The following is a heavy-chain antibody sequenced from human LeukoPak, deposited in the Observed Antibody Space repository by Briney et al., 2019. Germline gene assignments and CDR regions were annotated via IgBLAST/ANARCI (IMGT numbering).Heavy chain of an antibody. CDR3: ARATTSRDAFDI. V-gene: IGHV3-48*04. CDR2: ISSSGSTI. Sequence: PGGSLRLSCAASGLTFSSYSMNCVRQAPGKGLEWVSYISSSGSTIYYADSVKGRFTISRDNAKNSLYLQMNSLRAEDTAVYYCARATTSRDAFDIWGQGTMVTVSS. CDR1: GLTFSSYS. J-gene: IGHJ3*02. D-gene: IGHD2-2*01.